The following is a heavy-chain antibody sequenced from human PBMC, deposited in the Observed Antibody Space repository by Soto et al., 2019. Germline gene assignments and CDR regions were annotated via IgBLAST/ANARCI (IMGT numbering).Heavy chain of an antibody. CDR3: AKEKNYYDSSGYWAY. J-gene: IGHJ4*02. CDR2: ISGGGGST. Sequence: VGSLRLSCAASGFTFSSYAMSWVRQAPGKGLEWVSAISGGGGSTYYADSVKGRFTISRDNSKNTLYLQMNSLRAEDTAVYYCAKEKNYYDSSGYWAYWGQGTLVTVSS. D-gene: IGHD3-22*01. V-gene: IGHV3-23*01. CDR1: GFTFSSYA.